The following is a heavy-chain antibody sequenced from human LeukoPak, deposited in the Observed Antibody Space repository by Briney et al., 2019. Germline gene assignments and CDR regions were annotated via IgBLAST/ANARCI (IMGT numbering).Heavy chain of an antibody. CDR1: GFTFSSYA. D-gene: IGHD1-26*01. V-gene: IGHV3-23*01. Sequence: GGSLRLSCAASGFTFSSYAMSWVRQAPGKGLEWVSAISGSGGSTYYADSVKGRFTISRDNAKNSLYLQMNSLRAEDTAVYYCARVGGSYSRGGDYWGQGTLVTVSS. CDR3: ARVGGSYSRGGDY. CDR2: ISGSGGST. J-gene: IGHJ4*02.